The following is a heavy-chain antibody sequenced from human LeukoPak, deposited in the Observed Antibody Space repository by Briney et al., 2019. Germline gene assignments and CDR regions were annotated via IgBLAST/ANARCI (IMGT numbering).Heavy chain of an antibody. J-gene: IGHJ4*02. V-gene: IGHV1-2*02. D-gene: IGHD2-2*01. CDR2: LNPNCGDT. Sequence: SVKVSCKASGYTLTDYYMHWVPQAPGQAFEWMGWLNPNCGDTNYAQKFQGRVTMTRDTSISTAHMELSRLRSDDTAVYYCARANFLYCSSTTCLFDYWGQGTLVIVSS. CDR3: ARANFLYCSSTTCLFDY. CDR1: GYTLTDYY.